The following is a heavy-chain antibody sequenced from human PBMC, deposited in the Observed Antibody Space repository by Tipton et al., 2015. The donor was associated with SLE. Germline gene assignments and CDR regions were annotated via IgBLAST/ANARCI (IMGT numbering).Heavy chain of an antibody. Sequence: LRLSCAASGFTFSSNSMSWIRHRPGNGLEWIGYIYYSGRTYYNPSLESRVSISIDTSKNQFSLNLFSVTAADTAVYYCARDRVVVGTGGWFDTWGQGTLVTVSA. V-gene: IGHV4-31*02. D-gene: IGHD2-8*02. CDR1: GFTFSSNS. CDR2: IYYSGRT. CDR3: ARDRVVVGTGGWFDT. J-gene: IGHJ5*02.